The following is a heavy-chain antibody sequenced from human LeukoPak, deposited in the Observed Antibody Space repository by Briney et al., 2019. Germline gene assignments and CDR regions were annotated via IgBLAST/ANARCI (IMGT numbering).Heavy chain of an antibody. J-gene: IGHJ2*01. CDR3: ARVGVTTDWYFDL. Sequence: PSETLSLTCTVSGGSISSYYWSWIRQPPGKGLEWIGYIYYSGSTNYNPSLKSRVTISVDTSKNQFSLKLSSVTAADTAVYYCARVGVTTDWYFDLWGRGTLVTVSS. V-gene: IGHV4-59*01. CDR1: GGSISSYY. CDR2: IYYSGST. D-gene: IGHD2-21*02.